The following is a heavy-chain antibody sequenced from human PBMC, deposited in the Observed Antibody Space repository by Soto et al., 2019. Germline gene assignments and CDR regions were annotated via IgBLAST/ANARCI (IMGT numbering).Heavy chain of an antibody. Sequence: PSETLSLTCTVSGGSISNYYWSWIRQPPGKGLEWIGFVYYSGSTHYNPSLRSRVTISVDTSKSQFSLKLSSVTAADTAIYYCTRDRGYSNWFDPWGQGTLVTVSS. J-gene: IGHJ5*02. CDR1: GGSISNYY. V-gene: IGHV4-59*01. D-gene: IGHD5-18*01. CDR2: VYYSGST. CDR3: TRDRGYSNWFDP.